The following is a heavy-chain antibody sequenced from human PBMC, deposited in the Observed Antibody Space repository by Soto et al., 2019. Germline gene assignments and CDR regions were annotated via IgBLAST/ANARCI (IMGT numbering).Heavy chain of an antibody. D-gene: IGHD5-12*01. CDR1: GGSISSSTYY. V-gene: IGHV4-39*02. J-gene: IGHJ4*02. Sequence: QLQLRESCPGLVQPSETLSLTCLVSGGSISSSTYYWGWIRQPPGKGLEWIGSIYYSGATYYNPSLRSRITISMDRSKNHFSLKLTSVTAADTAIYYCAPVGIGTTTVDYWGQGTLVTVSS. CDR3: APVGIGTTTVDY. CDR2: IYYSGAT.